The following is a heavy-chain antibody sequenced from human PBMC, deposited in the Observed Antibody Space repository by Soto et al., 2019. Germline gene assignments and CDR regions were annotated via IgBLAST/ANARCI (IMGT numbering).Heavy chain of an antibody. V-gene: IGHV1-18*01. CDR3: ASSYCGGDCSVLYYYYGMDV. D-gene: IGHD2-21*02. J-gene: IGHJ6*02. CDR1: GYTFSSYG. CDR2: ISAYNGNT. Sequence: QVQLVQSGAEAKKPGASVKVSCKASGYTFSSYGISWVRQAPGQGLEWMGWISAYNGNTNYAQKLQGRVTMTTDTSTSTAYMELRSLRSDDTAVYYCASSYCGGDCSVLYYYYGMDVWGQGTTVTVSS.